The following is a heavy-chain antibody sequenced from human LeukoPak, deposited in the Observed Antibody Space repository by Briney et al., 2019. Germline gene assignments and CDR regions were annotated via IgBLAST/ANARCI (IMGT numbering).Heavy chain of an antibody. CDR2: IRYDGSNK. CDR1: GFTFSSYG. D-gene: IGHD3-9*01. V-gene: IGHV3-30*02. J-gene: IGHJ4*02. Sequence: GGSLRLSCAASGFTFSSYGMHWVRQAPGKGLEWVAFIRYDGSNKYYADSVKGRFTISRDNAKNSLYLQMNSLRAEDTAVYYCASGGYYDILTGYYTTEDQDFDYWGQGTLVTVPS. CDR3: ASGGYYDILTGYYTTEDQDFDY.